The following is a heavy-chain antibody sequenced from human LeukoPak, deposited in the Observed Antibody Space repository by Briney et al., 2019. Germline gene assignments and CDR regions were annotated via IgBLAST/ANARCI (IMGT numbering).Heavy chain of an antibody. J-gene: IGHJ4*02. CDR2: ISGSGGST. CDR1: GFTFSSYA. D-gene: IGHD6-13*01. CDR3: AKARYSSSWYHFDY. V-gene: IGHV3-23*01. Sequence: GGSPRLSCAASGFTFSSYAMSWARQAPGKGLEWVSAISGSGGSTYYADSVKGRFTISRDNSKNTLYLQMNSLRVEDTAIYYCAKARYSSSWYHFDYWGQGTLVTVSS.